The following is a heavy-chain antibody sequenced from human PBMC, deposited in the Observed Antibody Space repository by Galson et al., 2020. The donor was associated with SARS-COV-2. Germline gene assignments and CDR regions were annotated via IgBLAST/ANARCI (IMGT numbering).Heavy chain of an antibody. CDR3: AREAGGYVLPALYYFDY. D-gene: IGHD5-12*01. CDR1: GDSVSSNSAA. V-gene: IGHV6-1*01. Sequence: SETLSLTCAISGDSVSSNSAAWNWIRQSPSRGLEWLGRTSYRSKWYNDYAVSVKSRITINPDTSKNQFSLQLNSVTPEDTAVYYCAREAGGYVLPALYYFDYWGQGTLVTVSS. CDR2: TSYRSKWYN. J-gene: IGHJ4*02.